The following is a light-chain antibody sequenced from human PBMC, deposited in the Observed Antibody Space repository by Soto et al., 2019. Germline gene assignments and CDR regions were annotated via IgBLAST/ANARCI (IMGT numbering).Light chain of an antibody. CDR3: QQYGSSPLT. CDR1: QNVDSNY. V-gene: IGKV3-20*01. J-gene: IGKJ4*01. CDR2: GAS. Sequence: EIVLTQSPGTLSLSPGERATLSCRASQNVDSNYLAWYQQKPGQAPRLLIYGASSRATGIPDRFSGSGSGTGFTLTISRLEPEDFAVYYCQQYGSSPLTFGGGTKV.